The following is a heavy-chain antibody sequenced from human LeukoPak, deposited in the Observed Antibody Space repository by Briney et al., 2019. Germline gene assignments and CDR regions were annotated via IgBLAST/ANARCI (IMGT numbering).Heavy chain of an antibody. CDR2: ISWNSGSI. D-gene: IGHD7-27*01. CDR3: AKATPSGVSWGNYYFDY. J-gene: IGHJ4*02. CDR1: GFTFDDYA. Sequence: GRSLRLSCAASGFTFDDYAMHWVRQAPGKGLEWVSGISWNSGSIGYADSVKGRFTISRDNAKNSLYLQMSSLRAEDRALYYCAKATPSGVSWGNYYFDYWGQGTLVTVSS. V-gene: IGHV3-9*01.